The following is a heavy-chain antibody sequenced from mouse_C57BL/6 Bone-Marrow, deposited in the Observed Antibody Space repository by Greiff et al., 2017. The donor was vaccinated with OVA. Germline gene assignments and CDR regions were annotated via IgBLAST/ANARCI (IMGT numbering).Heavy chain of an antibody. V-gene: IGHV1-74*01. Sequence: QVQLQQSGPELVKPGASLKVSCKASGYTFTSYWMHWVKQRPVQGLEWIGRIHPADSDTNYNQNFKGKATLTVDRSSSTTYMQLSSLTSEDSALYYCTQGNNGSSYGYAYWGLGTLVTVSA. J-gene: IGHJ3*01. D-gene: IGHD1-1*01. CDR2: IHPADSDT. CDR1: GYTFTSYW. CDR3: TQGNNGSSYGYAY.